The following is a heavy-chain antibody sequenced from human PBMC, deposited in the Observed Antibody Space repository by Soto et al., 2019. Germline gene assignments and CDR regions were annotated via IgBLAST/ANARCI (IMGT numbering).Heavy chain of an antibody. CDR1: GYNFTTYG. Sequence: QVHLVQSGAEVKKPGASVKVSCKGSGYNFTTYGITWVRQAPGQGLAWMGWISAHNGNTNYAQKLQGRVTVTRDTSTSTAYMELRNLRSDDTAVYYCARGRYGDYWGQGALVTVSS. V-gene: IGHV1-18*01. D-gene: IGHD1-1*01. CDR2: ISAHNGNT. J-gene: IGHJ4*02. CDR3: ARGRYGDY.